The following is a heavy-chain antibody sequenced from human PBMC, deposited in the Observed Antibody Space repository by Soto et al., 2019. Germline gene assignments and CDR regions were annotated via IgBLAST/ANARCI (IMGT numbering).Heavy chain of an antibody. Sequence: GGSLRLSCAASGFTFSSYGMHWVRQAPGKGLEWVAVISYDGSNKYYADSVKGRFTISRDNSKNTLYLRMNSLRAEDTAVYYCAKGVTGTSVYYFDYWGQGTLVTVSS. V-gene: IGHV3-30*18. CDR3: AKGVTGTSVYYFDY. D-gene: IGHD2-2*01. CDR1: GFTFSSYG. J-gene: IGHJ4*02. CDR2: ISYDGSNK.